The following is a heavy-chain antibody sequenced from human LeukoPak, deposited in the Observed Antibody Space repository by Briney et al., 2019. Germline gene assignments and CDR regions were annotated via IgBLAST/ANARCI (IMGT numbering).Heavy chain of an antibody. D-gene: IGHD1-26*01. J-gene: IGHJ6*03. CDR2: ISVYNGNT. CDR3: ARSGTSSSYYYMDV. CDR1: GYTFTSYR. V-gene: IGHV1-18*01. Sequence: ASVKVSCKAPGYTFTSYRISWVRQAPGQGLEWMGWISVYNGNTNYAQKVQGRVTMTTDTSTSTAYMELRSLRSDDTAVYYCARSGTSSSYYYMDVWGKGTTVTVSS.